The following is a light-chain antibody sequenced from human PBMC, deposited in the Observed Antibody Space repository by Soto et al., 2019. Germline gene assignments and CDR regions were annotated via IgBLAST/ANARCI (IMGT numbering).Light chain of an antibody. V-gene: IGLV1-51*01. CDR2: DSN. Sequence: QSVLTQPPSVSAAPGQRVTISCSGSDSNIGNNYVSWYQHLPGTAPKLLIYDSNKRPSGIPDRFSGSKSGTSATLGITGLQTGDEADYYYGTWDTSLRAGYVFGTGTKVTVL. J-gene: IGLJ1*01. CDR1: DSNIGNNY. CDR3: GTWDTSLRAGYV.